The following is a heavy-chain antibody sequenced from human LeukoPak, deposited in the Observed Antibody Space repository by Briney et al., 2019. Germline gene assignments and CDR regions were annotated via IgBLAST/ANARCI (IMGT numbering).Heavy chain of an antibody. D-gene: IGHD4-17*01. Sequence: PGGSLRLSCAASGFAFSSYSMNWVRQAPGKGLGRVSSISRSSSYIYYADSVKGRFTISRDNAKKSLYLQMNSLRAEDTAVYHCARDPTVTDPYDAFDIWGQGTMVTVSS. J-gene: IGHJ3*02. V-gene: IGHV3-21*01. CDR1: GFAFSSYS. CDR2: ISRSSSYI. CDR3: ARDPTVTDPYDAFDI.